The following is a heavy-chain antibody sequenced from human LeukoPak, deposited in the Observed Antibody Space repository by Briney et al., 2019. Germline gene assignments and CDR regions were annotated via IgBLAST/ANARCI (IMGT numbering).Heavy chain of an antibody. V-gene: IGHV3-7*01. CDR2: IKQDGSEK. CDR1: GFTFSNYW. Sequence: PGGSLRLSCAASGFTFSNYWMTWVRQAPEKGLELVANIKQDGSEKYYVESVRGRFTISRDNAKNSLYLQVNSLRAEDTALYYCVRDTGGSGSYPDYWGPGTLVTVSS. J-gene: IGHJ4*02. CDR3: VRDTGGSGSYPDY. D-gene: IGHD1-26*01.